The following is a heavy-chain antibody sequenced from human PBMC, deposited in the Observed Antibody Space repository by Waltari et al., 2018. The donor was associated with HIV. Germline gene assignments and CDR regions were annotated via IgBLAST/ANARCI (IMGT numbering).Heavy chain of an antibody. Sequence: EVQLVESGGGLVKPGGSLRLSCAVSGFTFSDAWMSWVRQAPGEGWGWIGRLKSKTDGGTTDYAAAVKCRFTMSGDDLKNMLYLGMGSLRPEDTGVYYCATVGGGTRDFWGQGTLVTVSS. CDR1: GFTFSDAW. J-gene: IGHJ1*01. CDR2: LKSKTDGGTT. V-gene: IGHV3-15*01. CDR3: ATVGGGTRDF. D-gene: IGHD1-26*01.